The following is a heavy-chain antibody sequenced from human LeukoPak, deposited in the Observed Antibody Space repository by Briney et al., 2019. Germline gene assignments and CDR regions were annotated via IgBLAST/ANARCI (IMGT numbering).Heavy chain of an antibody. CDR2: ISSSRSYI. Sequence: GGSLRLSCAASGFTFSSYSMNWVRQAPGKGLEWVSSISSSRSYIYYVDSVKGRFTISRDNAKNSLYLQMNSLRAEDTAVYYCASPFVCVDTAMDAGCYFDYWGQGTLVTVSS. CDR1: GFTFSSYS. CDR3: ASPFVCVDTAMDAGCYFDY. D-gene: IGHD5-18*01. V-gene: IGHV3-21*01. J-gene: IGHJ4*02.